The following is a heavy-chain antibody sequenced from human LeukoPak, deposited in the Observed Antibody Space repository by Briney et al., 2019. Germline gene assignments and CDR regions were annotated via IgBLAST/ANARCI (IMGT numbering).Heavy chain of an antibody. D-gene: IGHD3-22*01. V-gene: IGHV4-34*01. J-gene: IGHJ3*02. Sequence: SETLSLTCAVYGGSFSGYYWSWIRQPPGKGLEWIGEINHSGSTNYNPSLKSRVTISEDTSKNQFSLKLSSVTAADTAVYYCARGPMYYYDSSGYPDAFDIWGQGTMVTVSS. CDR1: GGSFSGYY. CDR3: ARGPMYYYDSSGYPDAFDI. CDR2: INHSGST.